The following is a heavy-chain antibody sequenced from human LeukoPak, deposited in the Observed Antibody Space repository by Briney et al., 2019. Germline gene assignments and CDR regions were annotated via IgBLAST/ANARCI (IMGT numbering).Heavy chain of an antibody. CDR1: GLTFSRGE. V-gene: IGHV3-48*03. CDR2: ISPSGSYI. CDR3: VRDEDPSTNWYWDY. D-gene: IGHD6-13*01. Sequence: GGALRLTCGASGLTFSRGEREGVGGGRGKELEWISYISPSGSYIFYADSVKGRFTISRDNTKNSLYLQMNSLRVEDTAVYYCVRDEDPSTNWYWDYWGQGTLVTVSS. J-gene: IGHJ4*02.